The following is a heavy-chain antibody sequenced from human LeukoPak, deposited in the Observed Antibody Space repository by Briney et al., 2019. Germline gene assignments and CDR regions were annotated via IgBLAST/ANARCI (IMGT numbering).Heavy chain of an antibody. D-gene: IGHD1-7*01. V-gene: IGHV3-33*01. Sequence: PGRSLRLSCAASGFSFTSQGMHWVRQAPGKGLEWVAVIWHDGGTKYYTDSVKGRFTISRDNSQNTLYLQMDSLRADDTAVYYCARGELELLAGDYWGQGTLVTVSS. CDR1: GFSFTSQG. CDR2: IWHDGGTK. J-gene: IGHJ4*02. CDR3: ARGELELLAGDY.